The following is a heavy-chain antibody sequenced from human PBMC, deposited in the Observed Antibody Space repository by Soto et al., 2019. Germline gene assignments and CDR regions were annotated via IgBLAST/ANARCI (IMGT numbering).Heavy chain of an antibody. V-gene: IGHV4-59*08. Sequence: SETLSLTCTVSGGSISSYYWSWIRQPPGKGLEWIGYIYYSGSTNYNPSLKSRVTISVDTSKNQFSLNLSSVTAADTAVYYCARSVRYCSGGSCYSDAFDIWGQGTMVTVSS. D-gene: IGHD2-15*01. J-gene: IGHJ3*02. CDR3: ARSVRYCSGGSCYSDAFDI. CDR1: GGSISSYY. CDR2: IYYSGST.